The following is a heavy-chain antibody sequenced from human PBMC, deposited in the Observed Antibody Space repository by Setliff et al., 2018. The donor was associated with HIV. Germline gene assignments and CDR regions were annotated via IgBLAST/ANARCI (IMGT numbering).Heavy chain of an antibody. V-gene: IGHV3-74*01. D-gene: IGHD3-3*01. J-gene: IGHJ4*02. CDR3: ARVWMATVSSDY. CDR1: GFTFSSYW. Sequence: GGSLRLSCAASGFTFSSYWMHWVRQAPGKGLVWVSRINSDGGRTSYADSVKGRFTISRDNAKNTLYLQMNSLTTEDTAVYYCARVWMATVSSDYWGQGSLVTVSS. CDR2: INSDGGRT.